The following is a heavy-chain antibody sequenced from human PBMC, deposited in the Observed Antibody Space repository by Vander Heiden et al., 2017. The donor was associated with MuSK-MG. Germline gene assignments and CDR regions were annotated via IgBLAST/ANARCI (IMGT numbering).Heavy chain of an antibody. Sequence: EVQLLESGGGLVQPGGSLRLSCAASGFTFSSYGMNWVRQAPGKGLEWVSGISGRCGKTYYAEFCKGRFTKSREKAKNTLYLQMNRLRAEDTAVYYCARDTSSGYYWGPGTLVTVSS. J-gene: IGHJ4*02. CDR3: ARDTSSGYY. CDR1: GFTFSSYG. V-gene: IGHV3-23*01. D-gene: IGHD6-13*01. CDR2: ISGRCGKT.